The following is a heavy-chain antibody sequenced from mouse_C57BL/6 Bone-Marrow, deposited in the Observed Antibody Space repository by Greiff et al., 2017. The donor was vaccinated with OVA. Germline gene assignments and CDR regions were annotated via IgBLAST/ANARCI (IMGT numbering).Heavy chain of an antibody. V-gene: IGHV14-3*01. CDR1: GFTITNTY. J-gene: IGHJ1*03. CDR3: ARSYGSSYWYFEV. Sequence: EVQLQQSVAELVRPGASVTLSCTASGFTITNTYMHWVKQRPAQGLEWIGRIDPANGNTKYAPKFQGKATITADTSSNTAYLQLSSLTSEDTALYYCARSYGSSYWYFEVWGTGTTGTVSS. CDR2: IDPANGNT. D-gene: IGHD1-1*01.